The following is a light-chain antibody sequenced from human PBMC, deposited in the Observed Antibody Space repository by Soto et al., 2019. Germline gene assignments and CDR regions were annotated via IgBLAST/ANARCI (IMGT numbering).Light chain of an antibody. CDR2: VAS. CDR1: ESFSSW. Sequence: EIQMTQSPSALSASVGDRVTITCRASESFSSWLAWYQQKPGKAPKLLIYVASTLESGVPSRFSGSGSGTEFTLTMSIRQTSEFATYYCQYYDTDSPPLTFGGRTKVELK. V-gene: IGKV1-5*01. J-gene: IGKJ4*01. CDR3: QYYDTDSPPLT.